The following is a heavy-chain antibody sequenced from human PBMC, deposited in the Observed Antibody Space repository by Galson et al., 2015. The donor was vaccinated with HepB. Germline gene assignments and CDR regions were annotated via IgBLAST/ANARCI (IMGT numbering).Heavy chain of an antibody. CDR2: ISSSSSYI. D-gene: IGHD4-17*01. CDR1: GFTFSSYS. CDR3: ARDWPHATVTIPWYYYGMDV. Sequence: SLRLSCAASGFTFSSYSMNWVRQAPGKGLEWVSSISSSSSYIYYADSVKGRFTISRDNAKNSLYLQMNSLRAEDTAVYYCARDWPHATVTIPWYYYGMDVWGQGTTVTVSS. J-gene: IGHJ6*02. V-gene: IGHV3-21*01.